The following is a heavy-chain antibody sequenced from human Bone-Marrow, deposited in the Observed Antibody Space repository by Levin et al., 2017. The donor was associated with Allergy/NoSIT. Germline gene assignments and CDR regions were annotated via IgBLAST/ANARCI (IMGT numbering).Heavy chain of an antibody. J-gene: IGHJ4*02. CDR3: ARGYRDF. CDR1: GFTFRSYW. V-gene: IGHV3-74*01. D-gene: IGHD2-15*01. CDR2: INEDGNII. Sequence: GESLKISCVASGFTFRSYWIHWVRQVPGKGLQWVSRINEDGNIISYADSVRGRFTVSRDNAKNTVFLEMNNLRAEDTAVYYCARGYRDFWGQGALVTVSS.